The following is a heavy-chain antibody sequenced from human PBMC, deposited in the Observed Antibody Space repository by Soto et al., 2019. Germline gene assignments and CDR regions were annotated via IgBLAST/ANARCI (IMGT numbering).Heavy chain of an antibody. D-gene: IGHD4-17*01. V-gene: IGHV1-69*06. Sequence: QVQLVQSGAEVKKPGSSVKVSCKASGGPFSSYAISWVRRAPGQGLEWMGGIIPIFGTANYAQKFQGRVTITADKSTSTAYMELSSLRSEDTAVYYCARGESRGTVDTYYYYGMDVWGQGTTVTVSS. J-gene: IGHJ6*02. CDR1: GGPFSSYA. CDR3: ARGESRGTVDTYYYYGMDV. CDR2: IIPIFGTA.